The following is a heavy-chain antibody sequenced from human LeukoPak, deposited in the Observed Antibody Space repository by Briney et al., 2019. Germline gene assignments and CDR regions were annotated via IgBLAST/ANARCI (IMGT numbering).Heavy chain of an antibody. CDR2: IYHTGSS. CDR3: ARGGYYDSSGYPPYFDY. Sequence: PSETLSLICSVSGYSISNGYHWGWIRQSPGKDLEWIASIYHTGSSYYNPSLKSRVTISVDTSKNQFSLKLSSVTAADTAVYYCARGGYYDSSGYPPYFDYWGQVTLVTVSS. D-gene: IGHD3-22*01. V-gene: IGHV4-38-2*02. CDR1: GYSISNGYH. J-gene: IGHJ4*02.